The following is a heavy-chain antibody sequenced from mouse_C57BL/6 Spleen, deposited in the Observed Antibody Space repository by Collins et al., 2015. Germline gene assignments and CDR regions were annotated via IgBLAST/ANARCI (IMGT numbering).Heavy chain of an antibody. Sequence: QVQLQQSGAELVRPGTSVKVSCKASGYAFTNYLIEWVKQRPGQGLEWIGVINPGSGGTNYNEKFKGKATLTADKSSSTAYMQLSSLTYDDSAVYFCARSYYDYGGFAYWGQGTLVTVSA. D-gene: IGHD2-4*01. CDR1: GYAFTNYL. CDR2: INPGSGGT. J-gene: IGHJ3*01. V-gene: IGHV1-54*01. CDR3: ARSYYDYGGFAY.